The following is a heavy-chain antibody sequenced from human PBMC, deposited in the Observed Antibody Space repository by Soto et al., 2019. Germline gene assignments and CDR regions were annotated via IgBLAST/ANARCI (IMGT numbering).Heavy chain of an antibody. V-gene: IGHV3-30*18. CDR1: GFTFSSYG. CDR3: AQDQGRGGYRSGYFSPYFDY. Sequence: PGGSLRLSCAASGFTFSSYGMHWVRQAPGKGLEWVAVISYDGSNKYYADSVKGRFTISRDNSKNTLYLQMNSLRAEDTAVYYCAQDQGRGGYRSGYFSPYFDYWAQGTLVTVSS. CDR2: ISYDGSNK. D-gene: IGHD5-18*01. J-gene: IGHJ4*02.